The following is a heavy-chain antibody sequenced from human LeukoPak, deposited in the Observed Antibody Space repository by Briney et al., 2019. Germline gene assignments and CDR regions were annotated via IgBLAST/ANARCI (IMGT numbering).Heavy chain of an antibody. V-gene: IGHV3-33*06. D-gene: IGHD3-10*01. CDR1: GFTFSSYG. Sequence: PGGSLRLSCAASGFTFSSYGMHWVPQAPGKGQEWVAVIWYDGSNKYYADSVEGRFTISRDNSKNTLYVQMNSLRAEDTAVYYCAKHRMVRGVIIDYYFDCWGQGTLVTVSS. CDR3: AKHRMVRGVIIDYYFDC. J-gene: IGHJ4*02. CDR2: IWYDGSNK.